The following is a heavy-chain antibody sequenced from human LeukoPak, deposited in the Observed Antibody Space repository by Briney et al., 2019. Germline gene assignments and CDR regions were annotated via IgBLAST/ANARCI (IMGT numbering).Heavy chain of an antibody. CDR2: SSGYNGNT. V-gene: IGHV1-18*01. CDR3: ARANQWNYAFAT. Sequence: ASVKVSCKASVYTSTSYGITWVRQAPGRGLEWMGWSSGYNGNTNYAQNFQVRLIITTHTSTSTAYMELTSLRSDDTDVYSCARANQWNYAFATWGQGTMVTVSS. CDR1: VYTSTSYG. J-gene: IGHJ3*02. D-gene: IGHD1-7*01.